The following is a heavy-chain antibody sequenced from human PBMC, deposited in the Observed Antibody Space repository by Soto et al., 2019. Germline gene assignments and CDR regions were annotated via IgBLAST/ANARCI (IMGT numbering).Heavy chain of an antibody. CDR1: GVSITTGSFY. V-gene: IGHV4-39*01. J-gene: IGHJ4*02. Sequence: QLQLQESGPGLVKPSETLSLTCSVSGVSITTGSFYWGWIRQPPGQGLEWIGSVYYTGRTGYNPSLKRRVTISIDTSKSQLSLRLSSVTAADTAVYYCARQASEGYSSSPFRYWGQGILVTVSS. CDR3: ARQASEGYSSSPFRY. D-gene: IGHD6-6*01. CDR2: VYYTGRT.